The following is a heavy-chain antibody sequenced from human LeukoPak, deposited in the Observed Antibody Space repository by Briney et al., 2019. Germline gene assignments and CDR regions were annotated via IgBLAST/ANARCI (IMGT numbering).Heavy chain of an antibody. J-gene: IGHJ4*02. CDR1: GFTFTNYD. Sequence: ASVKVSCKATGFTFTNYDINWVRQATGQGLEWMGWMNPINGNTGYAQKFQGRVTMTRDTSTSTVYMELSSLRSEDTAVYYCARDRIAVAGTEFDYWGQGTLVTVSS. V-gene: IGHV1-8*01. D-gene: IGHD6-19*01. CDR3: ARDRIAVAGTEFDY. CDR2: MNPINGNT.